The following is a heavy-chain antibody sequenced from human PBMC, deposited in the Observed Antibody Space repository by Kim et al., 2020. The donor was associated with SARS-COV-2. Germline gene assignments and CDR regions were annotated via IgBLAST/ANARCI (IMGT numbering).Heavy chain of an antibody. D-gene: IGHD5-18*01. CDR1: GGSVSSGSYY. J-gene: IGHJ6*01. Sequence: SETLSLTCTVSGGSVSSGSYYWSWIRQPPGKGLEWIGYIYYSGSTNYNPSLKSRVTISVDTSKNQFSLKLSSVTAADTAVYYCARGYSYGSGYYYYYGM. CDR2: IYYSGST. V-gene: IGHV4-61*01. CDR3: ARGYSYGSGYYYYYGM.